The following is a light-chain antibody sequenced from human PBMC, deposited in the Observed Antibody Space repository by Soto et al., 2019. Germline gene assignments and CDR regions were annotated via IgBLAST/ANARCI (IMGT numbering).Light chain of an antibody. CDR3: QQYNYWPGT. J-gene: IGKJ1*01. V-gene: IGKV3-15*01. Sequence: EMVMTQSPATLSVSPGERATLSCRASKTVNSNLAWYQQKPGQAPRLLIYGASTRATGILARFSGSGSGTEFTLTISSLQSEDFAVYYCQQYNYWPGTFGQGTKVEIK. CDR2: GAS. CDR1: KTVNSN.